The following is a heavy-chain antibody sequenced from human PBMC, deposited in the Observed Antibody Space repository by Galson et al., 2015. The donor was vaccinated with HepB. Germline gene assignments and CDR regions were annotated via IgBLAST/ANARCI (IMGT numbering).Heavy chain of an antibody. V-gene: IGHV3-11*06. J-gene: IGHJ4*02. CDR2: ISHFNGHT. CDR3: ARGSGIKLMRGNVIENYFAL. CDR1: GFDISDYY. Sequence: SLRLSCAASGFDISDYYMTWIRQVPAKGLEWVSYISHFNGHTNYADSLRGRFTISRDNAENSIFLQMSSLREDDTAVYYCARGSGIKLMRGNVIENYFALWERGTLVTVSS. D-gene: IGHD1-14*01.